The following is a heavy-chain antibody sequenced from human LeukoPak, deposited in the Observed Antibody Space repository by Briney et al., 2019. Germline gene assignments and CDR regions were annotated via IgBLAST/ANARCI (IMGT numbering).Heavy chain of an antibody. Sequence: PGGSLRLSCEGSGFSLSTHSMTWARLTPGKGLEWDSYISSSDIIYYADSVKGRFTISRDNAKNSLYLRMNSLRAEDTAVYYCARDVVAVIRGALHNWLDPWGQGTQVTVSS. CDR1: GFSLSTHS. CDR3: ARDVVAVIRGALHNWLDP. J-gene: IGHJ5*02. D-gene: IGHD2-15*01. CDR2: ISSSDII. V-gene: IGHV3-48*04.